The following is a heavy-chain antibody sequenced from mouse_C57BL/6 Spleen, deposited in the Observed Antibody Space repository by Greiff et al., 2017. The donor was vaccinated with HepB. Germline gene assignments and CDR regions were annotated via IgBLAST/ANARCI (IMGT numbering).Heavy chain of an antibody. D-gene: IGHD4-1*01. CDR2: IWGGGST. V-gene: IGHV2-2*01. CDR3: ARNGELDWFAY. J-gene: IGHJ3*01. Sequence: VQLVESGPGLVQPSQSLSITCTVSGFSLTSYGVHWVRQSPGKGLEWLGVIWGGGSTDYNAAFISRLSISKDNSKSQVFFKMNSLQADDTAIYYCARNGELDWFAYWGQGTLVTVSA. CDR1: GFSLTSYG.